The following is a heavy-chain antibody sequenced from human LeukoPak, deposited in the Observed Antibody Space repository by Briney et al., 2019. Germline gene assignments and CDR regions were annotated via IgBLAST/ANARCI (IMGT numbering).Heavy chain of an antibody. D-gene: IGHD5-24*01. CDR3: ARELLGHGYNSGDLDY. J-gene: IGHJ4*02. CDR2: IKQDGNEK. Sequence: GGSLRLSCAASGFTFSSYWMNWVRQAPGKGLEWVANIKQDGNEKYYVDSVKGRFTISRDNAKNSLYLQMNSLRAEDTAVYYCARELLGHGYNSGDLDYWGQGTLVTVSS. V-gene: IGHV3-7*01. CDR1: GFTFSSYW.